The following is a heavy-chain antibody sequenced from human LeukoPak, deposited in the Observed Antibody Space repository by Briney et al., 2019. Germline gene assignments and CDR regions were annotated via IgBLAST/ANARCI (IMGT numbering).Heavy chain of an antibody. CDR3: ARDITIFGVIINFDY. CDR2: ISLSGSTI. J-gene: IGHJ4*02. CDR1: GFTFSGYN. Sequence: PGGSLRLSCAASGFTFSGYNMNWVRQAPGKGLEWVSYISLSGSTIYYADSVKGRFTISRDSAKNSLYLQMNSLRAEDTAVYYCARDITIFGVIINFDYWGQGTLVTVSS. D-gene: IGHD3-3*01. V-gene: IGHV3-48*01.